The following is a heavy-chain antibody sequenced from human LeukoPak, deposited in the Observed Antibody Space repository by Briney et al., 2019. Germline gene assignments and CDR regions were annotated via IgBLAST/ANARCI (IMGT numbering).Heavy chain of an antibody. J-gene: IGHJ4*02. CDR2: IYYSGNT. V-gene: IGHV4-61*01. D-gene: IGHD3-16*01. Sequence: TPSETLSLTCTVSGGSISSGSYYWSWIRQPPGKGLEWIGYIYYSGNTKYNPSLKSRVTISVDTSKNQFSLKLSSLTAADTAVYYCARLTGGYWGQGTLVTVSS. CDR1: GGSISSGSYY. CDR3: ARLTGGY.